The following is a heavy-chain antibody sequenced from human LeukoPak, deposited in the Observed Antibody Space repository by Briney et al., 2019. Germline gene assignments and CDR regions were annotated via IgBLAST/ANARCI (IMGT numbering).Heavy chain of an antibody. V-gene: IGHV4-4*02. J-gene: IGHJ4*02. CDR1: GGSISSSNW. CDR2: IYHSGST. CDR3: ARDKIAVAGAAHFFDY. Sequence: SETLSLTCAVSGGSISSSNWWSWVRQPPGKGLEWIGEIYHSGSTNYNPSLKSRVTISVDKSKNQFSLKLSSVTAADTAVYYCARDKIAVAGAAHFFDYWGQGTLVTVSS. D-gene: IGHD6-19*01.